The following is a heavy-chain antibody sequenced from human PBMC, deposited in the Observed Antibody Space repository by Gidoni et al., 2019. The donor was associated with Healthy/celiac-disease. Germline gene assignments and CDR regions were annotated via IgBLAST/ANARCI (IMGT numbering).Heavy chain of an antibody. CDR1: GFTFSSYG. CDR3: AKIPPPGGRDYYYYGMDV. CDR2: ISYDGSNK. V-gene: IGHV3-30*18. D-gene: IGHD3-16*01. Sequence: QVQLVESGGGVVQPGRSLRLSCAASGFTFSSYGMHWVRQAPGKGLEWVAVISYDGSNKYYADSVKGRFTISRDNSKNTLYLQMNSLRAEDTAVYYCAKIPPPGGRDYYYYGMDVWGQGTTVTVSS. J-gene: IGHJ6*02.